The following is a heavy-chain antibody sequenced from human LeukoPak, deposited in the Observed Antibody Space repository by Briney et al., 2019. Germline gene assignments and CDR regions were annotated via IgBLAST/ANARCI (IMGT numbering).Heavy chain of an antibody. CDR2: ISAYNGNT. CDR1: GYTFTSYG. J-gene: IGHJ4*02. Sequence: ASVKVSCKASGYTFTSYGISWVRQAPGQGLEWMGWISAYNGNTNYAQKLQGRVTMTEDTSTDTAYMELSSLRSEDTAVYYCATVLWGRYDYVWGRTFGYWGQGTLVTVSS. CDR3: ATVLWGRYDYVWGRTFGY. D-gene: IGHD3-16*01. V-gene: IGHV1-18*01.